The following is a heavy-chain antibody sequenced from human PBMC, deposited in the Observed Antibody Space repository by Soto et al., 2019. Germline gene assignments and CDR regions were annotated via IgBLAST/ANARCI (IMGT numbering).Heavy chain of an antibody. CDR2: INPSGGST. V-gene: IGHV1-46*03. CDR3: ARGHGSGSYFHPIIDY. CDR1: GYTFTSYY. Sequence: ASVKVSCKASGYTFTSYYMHWVRQAPGQGLEWMGIINPSGGSTSYAQKFQGRVTMTRDTSTSTVYMGLSSLRSEDTAVYYCARGHGSGSYFHPIIDYWGQGTLVTVSS. J-gene: IGHJ4*02. D-gene: IGHD3-10*01.